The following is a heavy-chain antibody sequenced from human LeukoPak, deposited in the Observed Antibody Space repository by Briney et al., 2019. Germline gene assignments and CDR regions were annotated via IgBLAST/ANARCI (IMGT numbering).Heavy chain of an antibody. J-gene: IGHJ4*02. CDR3: ARGRGRIGGYYFDY. V-gene: IGHV4-4*07. Sequence: SETLSLTCTVSGGSISTYYWSLIRQPAGKGLEWIGRIYASGNTNYNPSLKSRVTISVDTSKNQFSLKLSSVTAADTAVYYCARGRGRIGGYYFDYWGQGTLVTVSS. D-gene: IGHD3-16*01. CDR2: IYASGNT. CDR1: GGSISTYY.